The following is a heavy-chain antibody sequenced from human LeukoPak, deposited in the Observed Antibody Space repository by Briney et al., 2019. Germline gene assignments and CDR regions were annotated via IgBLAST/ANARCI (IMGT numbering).Heavy chain of an antibody. V-gene: IGHV3-66*01. Sequence: PGGSLRLSCVVFGFNVETNYRSWARQAPGKGLEWVSVIRSGGTTHYADSVKGRFTISRDDSKNTLFLQMTSLRAEDTAVYYCARSSSRGMDFRHWGQGTLVTVSS. CDR1: GFNVETNY. D-gene: IGHD6-19*01. CDR2: IRSGGTT. CDR3: ARSSSRGMDFRH. J-gene: IGHJ1*01.